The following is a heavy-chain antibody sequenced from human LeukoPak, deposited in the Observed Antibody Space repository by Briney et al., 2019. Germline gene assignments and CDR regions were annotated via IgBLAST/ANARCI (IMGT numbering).Heavy chain of an antibody. CDR3: AKDGSYYFDY. J-gene: IGHJ4*02. V-gene: IGHV3-23*01. CDR2: IGGSDGST. CDR1: GFTVSANN. Sequence: GGSLRLSCAASGFTVSANNLNWVRQAPGKGLEWISAIGGSDGSTYYADFVKGRFTISRDSSKNTPYLQMNSLRAEDTAVYYCAKDGSYYFDYWGQGTLVTV.